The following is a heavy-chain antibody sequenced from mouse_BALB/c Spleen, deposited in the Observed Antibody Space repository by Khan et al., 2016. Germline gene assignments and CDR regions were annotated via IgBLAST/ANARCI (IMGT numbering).Heavy chain of an antibody. D-gene: IGHD2-13*01. CDR2: ISSGSNTI. CDR3: TKTGDKVMDY. J-gene: IGHJ4*01. V-gene: IGHV5-17*02. Sequence: EVELVESGGGLVQPGGSRKLSCAASGFTFSGFGMHWVRQAPEKGLEWVAYISSGSNTIYYGDTVKGRCTIPRDNPKTTQFLQMTSLRSEYTAMYYCTKTGDKVMDYWGQGTSVTVSS. CDR1: GFTFSGFG.